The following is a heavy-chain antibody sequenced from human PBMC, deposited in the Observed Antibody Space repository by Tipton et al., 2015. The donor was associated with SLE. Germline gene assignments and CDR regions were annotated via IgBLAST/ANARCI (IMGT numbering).Heavy chain of an antibody. Sequence: GSLRLSCVASGFSFNNYWMYWVRQAPGKGPEWVANIKEDGSETQYVDSVRGRFTISRDNSKNSVYLQMNSLRAEDTAVYYCARVGYYDSSGYYSWYFDLWGRGTLVTASS. J-gene: IGHJ2*01. D-gene: IGHD3-22*01. V-gene: IGHV3-7*01. CDR1: GFSFNNYW. CDR3: ARVGYYDSSGYYSWYFDL. CDR2: IKEDGSET.